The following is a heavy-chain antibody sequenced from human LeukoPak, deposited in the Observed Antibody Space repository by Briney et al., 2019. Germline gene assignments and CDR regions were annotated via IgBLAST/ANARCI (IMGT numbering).Heavy chain of an antibody. CDR2: ISNSGSTM. CDR1: GFTFSDYY. Sequence: GGSLRLSCAASGFTFSDYYMTWIRQAPGKGLEWVSYISNSGSTMYYTDSVKGRFAISRDNAKNSLYLQMNSLRAEDTAVYYCARVPHSQFLDSSGYYVEDWGQGTLVTVSS. J-gene: IGHJ4*02. V-gene: IGHV3-11*01. D-gene: IGHD3-22*01. CDR3: ARVPHSQFLDSSGYYVED.